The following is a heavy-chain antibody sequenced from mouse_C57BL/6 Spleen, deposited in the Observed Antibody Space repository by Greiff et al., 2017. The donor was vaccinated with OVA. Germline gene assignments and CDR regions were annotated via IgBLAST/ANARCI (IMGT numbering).Heavy chain of an antibody. CDR1: GYSITSGYS. CDR3: AREGGLRNAMDY. V-gene: IGHV3-6*01. J-gene: IGHJ4*01. D-gene: IGHD2-4*01. Sequence: EVQLQESGTGLVKPSQSLSLTCSVTGYSITSGYSLNLIRQFPGNKLEWMCYISYDGSNNYNPSLKNRISITRDTSKNQFFLKLNSVTTEDTATYYCAREGGLRNAMDYWGQGTSVTVSS. CDR2: ISYDGSN.